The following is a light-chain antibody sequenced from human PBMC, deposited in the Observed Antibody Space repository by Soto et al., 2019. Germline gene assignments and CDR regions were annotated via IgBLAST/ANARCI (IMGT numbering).Light chain of an antibody. CDR3: ETCDINTRV. CDR1: SVHSTYI. Sequence: QSVLTQSSSASASLGSSVKLTCTLSSVHSTYIIAWHQQQPRKGPRSLMNLEGNGRYTRGVAVPDRCSGSSSGADRSLTIPHPQFEDDADYYCETCDINTRVFGGGTKLTVL. J-gene: IGLJ3*02. V-gene: IGLV4-60*02. CDR2: LEGNGRY.